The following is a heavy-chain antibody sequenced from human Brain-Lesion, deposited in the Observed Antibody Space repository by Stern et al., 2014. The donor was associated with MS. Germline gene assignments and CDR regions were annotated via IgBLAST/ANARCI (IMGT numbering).Heavy chain of an antibody. Sequence: VQLVESGPGLVKPLQTLSLTCTVSGGSVSSGGYFWNWIRQHPGKGLEWIGHVYYSGSIAYNPSLKSRVTISVDTSKNQFSLRLRSVTAADTAVYYCARNPALWYFDLWGCGTLAAVSS. CDR1: GGSVSSGGYF. V-gene: IGHV4-31*03. D-gene: IGHD3-3*02. CDR3: ARNPALWYFDL. CDR2: VYYSGSI. J-gene: IGHJ2*01.